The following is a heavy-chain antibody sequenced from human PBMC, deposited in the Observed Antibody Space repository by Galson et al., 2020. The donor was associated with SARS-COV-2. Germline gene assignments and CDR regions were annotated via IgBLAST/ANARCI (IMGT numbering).Heavy chain of an antibody. CDR2: IYWSGDT. CDR1: GGAVRRGDYY. V-gene: IGHV4-30-4*01. D-gene: IGHD2-15*01. Sequence: SETLSLTCTVSGGAVRRGDYYWSWIRQPPGQGLEWIGYIYWSGDTYYNPSLNSRVSMSFDTSQNQVSLKLTSVTAADTGVYYCALRPLAVAGNTFFDPWGQGTLVTVSS. CDR3: ALRPLAVAGNTFFDP. J-gene: IGHJ5*02.